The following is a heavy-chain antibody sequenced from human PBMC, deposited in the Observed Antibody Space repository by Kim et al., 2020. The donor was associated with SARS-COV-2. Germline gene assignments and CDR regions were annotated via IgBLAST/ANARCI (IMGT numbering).Heavy chain of an antibody. D-gene: IGHD4-17*01. Sequence: TYYADSVKGRFTISRDHSKNTLYLQMINLSGEDTAVYYWAREHYADISMDVWGQGTTVTVSS. V-gene: IGHV3-53*01. CDR3: AREHYADISMDV. J-gene: IGHJ6*02. CDR2: T.